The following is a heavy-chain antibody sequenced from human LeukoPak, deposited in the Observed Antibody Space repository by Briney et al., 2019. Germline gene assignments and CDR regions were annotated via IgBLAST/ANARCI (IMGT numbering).Heavy chain of an antibody. V-gene: IGHV1-2*02. D-gene: IGHD5-18*01. Sequence: ASVKVSCKASGYSFTGYWIHWVRQAPGQGLEWIGRINPNLGDTHYAQKYQGRVTTTRDMSISTAYMELSRLRSDDTAVYYCAREAGMDSYGYGQLNYFDYWGQGTLVTVSS. J-gene: IGHJ4*02. CDR2: INPNLGDT. CDR1: GYSFTGYW. CDR3: AREAGMDSYGYGQLNYFDY.